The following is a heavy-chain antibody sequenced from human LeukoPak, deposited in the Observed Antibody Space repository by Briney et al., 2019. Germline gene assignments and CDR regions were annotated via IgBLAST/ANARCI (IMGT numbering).Heavy chain of an antibody. J-gene: IGHJ4*02. CDR1: GGTFSSYA. D-gene: IGHD5-12*01. Sequence: ASVKVSCKASGGTFSSYAISWVRQAPGQGPEWMGRIIPILGIANYAQKFQGRATITADRSTSTAYMELSSLRSEDTAVYYCARENEGGYSGYDYSTFDYWGQGTLVTVSS. CDR3: ARENEGGYSGYDYSTFDY. CDR2: IIPILGIA. V-gene: IGHV1-69*04.